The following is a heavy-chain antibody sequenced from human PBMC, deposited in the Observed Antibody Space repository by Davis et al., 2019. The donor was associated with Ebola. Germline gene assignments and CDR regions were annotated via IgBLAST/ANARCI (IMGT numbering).Heavy chain of an antibody. J-gene: IGHJ6*04. CDR3: ARSGLSFGVVKYHYGMDA. V-gene: IGHV3-30*03. Sequence: PGGSLRLSCAASGFTFSSYGMHWVRQAPGKGLEWVAVISYDGSNKYYADSVTGRFTISRDNSKNTLFLQMNSLRAEDTAVYYCARSGLSFGVVKYHYGMDAWGKGTTVTVSS. CDR1: GFTFSSYG. CDR2: ISYDGSNK. D-gene: IGHD3-3*01.